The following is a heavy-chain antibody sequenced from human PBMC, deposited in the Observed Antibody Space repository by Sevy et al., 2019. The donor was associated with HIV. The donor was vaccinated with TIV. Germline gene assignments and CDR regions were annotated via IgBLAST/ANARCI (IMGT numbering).Heavy chain of an antibody. D-gene: IGHD3-3*01. J-gene: IGHJ4*02. CDR1: GFSFSKYW. CDR3: ARADLRFYEWLSYDY. Sequence: GGSLRLSCAASGFSFSKYWMSWVRQAPGKGLEWVANIKLDGSDKHYVDSVKGRFTISRDNAKNSLYLQMNSLRAEDTAVYYCARADLRFYEWLSYDYWGQGTLVTVSS. V-gene: IGHV3-7*01. CDR2: IKLDGSDK.